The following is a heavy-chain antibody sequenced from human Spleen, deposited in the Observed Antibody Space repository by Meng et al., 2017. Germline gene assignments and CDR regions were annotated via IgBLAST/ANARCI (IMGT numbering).Heavy chain of an antibody. CDR3: ARVKEWFNFDGSDV. CDR2: IYSPGST. D-gene: IGHD3-3*01. CDR1: GASINYYY. V-gene: IGHV4-4*07. J-gene: IGHJ3*01. Sequence: QVRLQESGPGLVKPSETLSLTCTVSGASINYYYWTWVRQPAGKGLEWIGRIYSPGSTDYNPSLKSQVTMSADTSKNQFSLKLTSVTAADTAVYYCARVKEWFNFDGSDVWGQGTMVTVSS.